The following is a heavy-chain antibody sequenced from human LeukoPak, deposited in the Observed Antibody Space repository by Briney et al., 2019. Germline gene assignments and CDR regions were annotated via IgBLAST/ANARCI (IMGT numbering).Heavy chain of an antibody. D-gene: IGHD3-3*01. J-gene: IGHJ4*02. V-gene: IGHV1-8*01. CDR2: MNPNSGNT. CDR1: GYTFTSYD. Sequence: GASVKVSCKASGYTFTSYDINWVRQATGQGLEWMGWMNPNSGNTGYAQKFQGRVTMTRNTSISTAYMELSSLRSEDTAVYYCVRTYYDFWSGYYPGDYWGQGTLVTVSS. CDR3: VRTYYDFWSGYYPGDY.